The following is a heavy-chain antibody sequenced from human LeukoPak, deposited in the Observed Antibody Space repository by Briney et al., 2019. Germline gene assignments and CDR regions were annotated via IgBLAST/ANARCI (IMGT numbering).Heavy chain of an antibody. CDR1: GGSIINYY. CDR2: IYYTGST. J-gene: IGHJ4*02. V-gene: IGHV4-59*01. Sequence: SETLSLTCSVSGGSIINYYWSWIRQPPGKGLEWIGYIYYTGSTNYNPSLRSRVTISVDTSKNFFSLTLTSVTAADTAVYYCARSDSASLPTDYWGQGTLVTVSS. CDR3: ARSDSASLPTDY. D-gene: IGHD2-15*01.